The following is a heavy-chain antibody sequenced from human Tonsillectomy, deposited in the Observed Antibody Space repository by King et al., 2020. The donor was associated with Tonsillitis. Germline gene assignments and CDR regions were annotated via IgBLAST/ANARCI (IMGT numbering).Heavy chain of an antibody. J-gene: IGHJ4*02. Sequence: VQLVESGGGLVQPGKSLRLSCAASGFTFDNYAMHWVRHAPGKGLEWVSGISWNSGSTDYADSVKGRFTISRDNAKNSLYLQLNSLRTEDTALYYCAKDKEAGGTSPLDFWGQGTPVTVSS. CDR1: GFTFDNYA. V-gene: IGHV3-9*01. CDR3: AKDKEAGGTSPLDF. CDR2: ISWNSGST. D-gene: IGHD1-26*01.